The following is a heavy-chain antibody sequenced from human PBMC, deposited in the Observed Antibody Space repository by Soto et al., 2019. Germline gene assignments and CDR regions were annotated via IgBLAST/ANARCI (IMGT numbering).Heavy chain of an antibody. D-gene: IGHD2-21*02. CDR3: AREYCGGDCYGAFDI. Sequence: GGSLRLSCAASGFTFSSYWMSWVRQAPGKGLEWVANIKQDGSEKYYVDSVKGRFTISRDNAKNSLYLQMNSLRAEDTAVYYCAREYCGGDCYGAFDIWGQGTTVTVS. CDR2: IKQDGSEK. J-gene: IGHJ3*02. CDR1: GFTFSSYW. V-gene: IGHV3-7*03.